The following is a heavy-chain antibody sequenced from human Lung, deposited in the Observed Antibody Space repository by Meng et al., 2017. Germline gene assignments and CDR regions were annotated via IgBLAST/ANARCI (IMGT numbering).Heavy chain of an antibody. CDR3: ARGRRNEPLFDY. CDR2: LIAVFDKT. J-gene: IGHJ4*02. CDR1: GGSFSTHT. Sequence: QVQLVQSVAEVKKPGSSVKVACKTSGGSFSTHTFSWVRQAPGQGLEWMGGLIAVFDKTKAAPRFQDRVTFTADESTSTAYMELSSLTFDDTAVYFCARGRRNEPLFDYWGQGTLVTVSS. V-gene: IGHV1-69*13. D-gene: IGHD1-14*01.